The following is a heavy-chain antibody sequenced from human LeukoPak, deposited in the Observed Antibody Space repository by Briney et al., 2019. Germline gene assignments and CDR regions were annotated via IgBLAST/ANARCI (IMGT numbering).Heavy chain of an antibody. CDR2: IRNDGNDK. J-gene: IGHJ4*02. Sequence: GGSLRLSCAASGFSSSTYGMHWVRQAPGKGLEWVAFIRNDGNDKYYADSVKGRFTVSRDNSKNMLYLQMNSLRAEDTAVYYCAKDVQQYYDYWGQGTLVIVSS. V-gene: IGHV3-30*02. CDR1: GFSSSTYG. CDR3: AKDVQQYYDY. D-gene: IGHD6-13*01.